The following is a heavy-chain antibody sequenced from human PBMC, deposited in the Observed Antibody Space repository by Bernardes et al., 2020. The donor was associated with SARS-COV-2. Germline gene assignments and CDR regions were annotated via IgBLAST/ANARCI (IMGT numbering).Heavy chain of an antibody. CDR3: ARSTTVAGTYYYYGMDV. Sequence: SQTLSLTCAISGDSVSSNSAAWNWIRQSPSRGLEWLGRTYYRSKWYNDYAVSVKSRITINPDTSKNQFSLQLNSVTPEDTAVYYCARSTTVAGTYYYYGMDVWGQGTTVTVSS. J-gene: IGHJ6*02. CDR1: GDSVSSNSAA. CDR2: TYYRSKWYN. D-gene: IGHD6-19*01. V-gene: IGHV6-1*01.